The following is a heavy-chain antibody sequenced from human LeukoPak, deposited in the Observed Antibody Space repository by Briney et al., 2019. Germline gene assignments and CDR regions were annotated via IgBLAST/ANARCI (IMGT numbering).Heavy chain of an antibody. CDR2: LYSGGST. Sequence: GGSLRLSCVASGLTVTSNYMTWVRQAPGKGPDWVSVLYSGGSTYYADSVKGRFTISRDDSKDTLYLQMNSLRAEDTAVYYCARQSPHSSSWYLDSWGRGILVTVSS. D-gene: IGHD6-13*01. CDR3: ARQSPHSSSWYLDS. J-gene: IGHJ4*02. CDR1: GLTVTSNY. V-gene: IGHV3-66*04.